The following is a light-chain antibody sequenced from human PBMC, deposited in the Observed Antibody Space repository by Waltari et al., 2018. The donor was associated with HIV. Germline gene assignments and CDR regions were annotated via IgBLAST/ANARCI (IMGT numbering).Light chain of an antibody. J-gene: IGLJ2*01. CDR2: QDS. CDR1: PVGDKF. CDR3: QAWDRSVV. Sequence: SYELTQPPSVSVSPGHTPSIPCSGDPVGDKFVCWYQQRPGQPPVLVMYQDSKRPSGIPERFSGSNSGNTATLTITGTQSMDEADYYCQAWDRSVVFGGGTKLTVL. V-gene: IGLV3-1*01.